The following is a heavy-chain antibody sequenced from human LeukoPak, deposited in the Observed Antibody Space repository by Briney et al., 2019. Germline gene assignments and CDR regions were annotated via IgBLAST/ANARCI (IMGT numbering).Heavy chain of an antibody. J-gene: IGHJ4*02. Sequence: SETLSLTCAVYGGSFSGYYWSWIRQPPGKGLEWIGEINHSGSTNYNPSLKSRVTISVDTSKNQFSLKLSSVTAADTAVYYCARGRFLPPVPAAKRLYYFDYWGQGTLVTVSS. V-gene: IGHV4-34*01. D-gene: IGHD2-2*01. CDR1: GGSFSGYY. CDR3: ARGRFLPPVPAAKRLYYFDY. CDR2: INHSGST.